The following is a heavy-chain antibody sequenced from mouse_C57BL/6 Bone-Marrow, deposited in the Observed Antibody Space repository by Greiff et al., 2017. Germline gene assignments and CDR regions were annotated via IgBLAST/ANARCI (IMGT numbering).Heavy chain of an antibody. CDR2: IYPGDGDT. D-gene: IGHD2-5*01. Sequence: LEESGAELVKPGASVKISCKASGYAFSSYWMNWVKQRPGKGLEWIGQIYPGDGDTNYNGKFKGKATLTADKSSSTAYMQLSSLTSEDSAVYFCARRDSNFSMDYWGQGTSVTVSS. J-gene: IGHJ4*01. V-gene: IGHV1-80*01. CDR3: ARRDSNFSMDY. CDR1: GYAFSSYW.